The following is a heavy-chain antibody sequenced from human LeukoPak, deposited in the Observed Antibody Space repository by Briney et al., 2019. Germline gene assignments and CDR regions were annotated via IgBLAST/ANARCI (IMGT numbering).Heavy chain of an antibody. D-gene: IGHD3-10*01. V-gene: IGHV1-18*01. CDR3: ARRPGGYYYYYMDV. CDR2: ISAYNGHT. J-gene: IGHJ6*03. Sequence: ASVKVSCKASGYTFTSYGISRVRQAPGQGLEWMGWISAYNGHTNYAQKVQGRVTMTTDTSTSTAYMELRSLTSDDTAVYYCARRPGGYYYYYMDVWGKGTTVTVSS. CDR1: GYTFTSYG.